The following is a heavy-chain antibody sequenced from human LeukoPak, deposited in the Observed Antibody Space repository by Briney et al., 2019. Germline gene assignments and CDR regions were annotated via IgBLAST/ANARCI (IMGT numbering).Heavy chain of an antibody. D-gene: IGHD3-22*01. Sequence: PSETLSLTCSVSGGYISSYYWSWIRQPAGKGLESIGHISTSGSTNYNPSLKSRVTMSVDTSKNQFSLKLSSVTAADTAVYYCARGRYYYDSSGYDYWGQGTLVTVSS. V-gene: IGHV4-4*07. J-gene: IGHJ4*02. CDR2: ISTSGST. CDR1: GGYISSYY. CDR3: ARGRYYYDSSGYDY.